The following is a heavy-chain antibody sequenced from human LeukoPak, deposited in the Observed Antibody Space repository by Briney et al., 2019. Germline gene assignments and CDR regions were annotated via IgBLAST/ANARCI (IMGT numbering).Heavy chain of an antibody. V-gene: IGHV3-30*04. CDR2: ISYDGSNK. J-gene: IGHJ4*02. D-gene: IGHD2-2*01. CDR1: GFTFGRYA. Sequence: GGSLRLSCAASGFTFGRYAMHWVRLAPGKGLEWVAVISYDGSNKYYADSVKGRFTISRDNSKNTLYLQMNSLRAEDTAVYYCAKGDSSPGDYFDYWGQGTLVTVSS. CDR3: AKGDSSPGDYFDY.